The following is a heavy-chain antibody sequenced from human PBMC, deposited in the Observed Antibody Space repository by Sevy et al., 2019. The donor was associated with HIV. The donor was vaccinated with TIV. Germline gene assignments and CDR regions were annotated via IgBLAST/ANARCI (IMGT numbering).Heavy chain of an antibody. CDR1: GGSISTFY. V-gene: IGHV4-4*07. Sequence: SETLSLTCTVSGGSISTFYWGWIRQPAGKGLECIGRIYSSGNTNYNPSIKSRVTMSVDTSKNQFSLKLNSVTAADTAMYYCARWGPRSYSDVWSGDGFDIWGQGTMVTVSS. D-gene: IGHD3-3*01. CDR2: IYSSGNT. CDR3: ARWGPRSYSDVWSGDGFDI. J-gene: IGHJ3*02.